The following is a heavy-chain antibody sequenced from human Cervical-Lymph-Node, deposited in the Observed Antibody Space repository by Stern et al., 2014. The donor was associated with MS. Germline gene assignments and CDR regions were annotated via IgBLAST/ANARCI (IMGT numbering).Heavy chain of an antibody. Sequence: VQLVQSGAEVKKPGASVKVSCKASGYSFTDFNTHWVRQAPGQGLEWMGRISPHTGGERYAEKFQGRVTMTRDTSITTAYMELDRLTSDDTAVYYCATHGGSSFQMDVWGQGTTVTVSS. J-gene: IGHJ6*02. D-gene: IGHD6-13*01. CDR3: ATHGGSSFQMDV. V-gene: IGHV1-2*06. CDR1: GYSFTDFN. CDR2: ISPHTGGE.